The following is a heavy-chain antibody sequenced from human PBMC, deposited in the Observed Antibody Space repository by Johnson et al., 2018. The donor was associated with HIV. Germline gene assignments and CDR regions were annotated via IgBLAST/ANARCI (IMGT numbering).Heavy chain of an antibody. CDR3: AKDLRTTGAFDI. CDR2: ISYDGSNK. D-gene: IGHD1-1*01. J-gene: IGHJ3*02. CDR1: GFTFSSYG. Sequence: QVKLVESGGGVVQPGRSLRLSCAASGFTFSSYGMHWVRQAPGKGLEWVAVISYDGSNKYYADSVKGRFTISRDNSKNTLYLQMNSLRAEDTAVYYCAKDLRTTGAFDIWGQGTMVTVSS. V-gene: IGHV3-30*18.